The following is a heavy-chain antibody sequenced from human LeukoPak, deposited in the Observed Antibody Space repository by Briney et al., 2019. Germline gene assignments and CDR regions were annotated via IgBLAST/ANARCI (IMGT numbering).Heavy chain of an antibody. D-gene: IGHD6-19*01. CDR1: GFTFSSYA. J-gene: IGHJ5*02. CDR3: AKGGRWKGGIAYNWFDP. CDR2: ISCDGSNK. Sequence: GGSLRLSCAASGFTFSSYAMHWVRQAPGKGLEWVVVISCDGSNKYYADSVKGRFTISRDNSKNTLNLQMNSLRAEDTAVYYCAKGGRWKGGIAYNWFDPWGQGTLVTVSS. V-gene: IGHV3-30*04.